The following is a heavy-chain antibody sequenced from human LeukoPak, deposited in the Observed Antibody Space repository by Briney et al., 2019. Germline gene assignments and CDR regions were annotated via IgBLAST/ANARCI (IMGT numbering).Heavy chain of an antibody. V-gene: IGHV4-39*07. J-gene: IGHJ5*02. D-gene: IGHD3-10*01. Sequence: SETLSLTCTVSGGSISSSSRYWGWIRQPPGKGLEWIGSIFYSGGTYYNPSLKSRVTISVDTSKNQFSLKLSSVTAADTAVYYCARRGLTMVPLRWFDPWGQGTLVTVSS. CDR3: ARRGLTMVPLRWFDP. CDR2: IFYSGGT. CDR1: GGSISSSSRY.